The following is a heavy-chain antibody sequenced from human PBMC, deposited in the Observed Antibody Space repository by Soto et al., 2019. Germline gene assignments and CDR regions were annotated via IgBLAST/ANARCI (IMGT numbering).Heavy chain of an antibody. V-gene: IGHV1-18*04. CDR2: ISAYNGNT. J-gene: IGHJ6*02. CDR1: GYTFTSYS. Sequence: GASVQVSCKASGYTFTSYSISWVRQAPGQGLEWMGWISAYNGNTKYAHKLQGRVTMTTDTSTSTVYMELRSLRSDDTAVYYCARRFLWFGELLYTMDVWGQGTTVTVSS. CDR3: ARRFLWFGELLYTMDV. D-gene: IGHD3-10*01.